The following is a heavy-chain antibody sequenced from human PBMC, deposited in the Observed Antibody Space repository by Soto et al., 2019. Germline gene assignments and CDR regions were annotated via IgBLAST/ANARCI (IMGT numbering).Heavy chain of an antibody. V-gene: IGHV3-21*01. J-gene: IGHJ6*02. CDR3: ARLTTVTTGFHYGMDV. Sequence: EVQLVESGGGLVKPGGSLRLSCAASGFTFSSYSMNWVRQAPGKGLEWVSSISSSSSYIYYADSVKGRFTISRDNAKNSLYLQMNSLRAEDTAVYYCARLTTVTTGFHYGMDVWGQGTTVTVSS. CDR1: GFTFSSYS. CDR2: ISSSSSYI. D-gene: IGHD4-17*01.